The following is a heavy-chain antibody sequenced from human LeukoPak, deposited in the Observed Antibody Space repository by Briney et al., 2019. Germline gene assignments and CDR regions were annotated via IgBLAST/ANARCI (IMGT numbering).Heavy chain of an antibody. V-gene: IGHV1-24*01. CDR2: FYPEGGET. CDR1: GYTLTELS. J-gene: IGHJ5*02. D-gene: IGHD2-15*01. Sequence: GASVKVSCKVSGYTLTELSMHWVRQAPGKGREWMGGFYPEGGETIYAQKLQGRVTMTEDTSTDTAHMELSSLRSDDTAVYYCARVQVVVAANWFDPWGQGTLVTVSS. CDR3: ARVQVVVAANWFDP.